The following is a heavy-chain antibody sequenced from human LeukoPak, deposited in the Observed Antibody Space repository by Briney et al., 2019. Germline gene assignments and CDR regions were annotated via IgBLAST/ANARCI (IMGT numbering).Heavy chain of an antibody. CDR2: INPDSGGT. D-gene: IGHD6-6*01. V-gene: IGHV1-2*02. CDR3: ARVRTYSSSSLKWFDP. Sequence: ASVKVSCKASGYTSTGYYMHWVRQAPGQGLEWMGWINPDSGGTNYAQKFQGRVTMTRDTSISTAYMELSRLRSDDTAVYYCARVRTYSSSSLKWFDPWGQGTLVTVSS. CDR1: GYTSTGYY. J-gene: IGHJ5*02.